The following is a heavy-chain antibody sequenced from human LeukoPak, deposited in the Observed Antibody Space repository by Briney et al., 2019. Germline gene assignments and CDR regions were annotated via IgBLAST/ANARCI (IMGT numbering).Heavy chain of an antibody. J-gene: IGHJ6*03. Sequence: GGTLRLSCAASRFTFSSYDRQWERQAQGKGGEYGSDISSNGGSTDYTNSVRGRLTIYRDNTKNTLYLKMGRVREEDMAVYYCARLRFGNYYYMDVWGKGTTVTVSS. CDR2: ISSNGGST. D-gene: IGHD3-3*01. CDR1: RFTFSSYD. V-gene: IGHV3-64*01. CDR3: ARLRFGNYYYMDV.